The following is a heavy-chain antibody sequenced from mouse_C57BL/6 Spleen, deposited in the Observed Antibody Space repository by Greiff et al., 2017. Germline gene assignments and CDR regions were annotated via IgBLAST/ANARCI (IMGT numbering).Heavy chain of an antibody. V-gene: IGHV5-9*01. CDR2: ISGGGGNT. CDR1: GFTFSSYT. J-gene: IGHJ2*01. CDR3: ARRGYGSSRGLDY. D-gene: IGHD1-1*01. Sequence: DVQLVESGGGLVKPGGSLKLSCAASGFTFSSYTMSWVRQTPEKRLEWVATISGGGGNTYYPDSVKGRFTISRDNAKNTLYLQMSSLRSEDTALYYCARRGYGSSRGLDYWGQGTTLTVSS.